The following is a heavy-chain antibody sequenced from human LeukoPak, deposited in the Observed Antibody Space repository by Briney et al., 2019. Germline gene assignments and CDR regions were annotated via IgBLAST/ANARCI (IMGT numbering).Heavy chain of an antibody. V-gene: IGHV4-30-4*08. CDR2: IYYSGST. Sequence: PSETLSLTCAVYGGSFSGYYWSWIRQPPGKGLEWIGYIYYSGSTYYNPSLKSRVTISVDTSKNQFSLKLSSVTAADTAVYYCARGLLLPTHWFDPWGQGTLVTVSS. CDR3: ARGLLLPTHWFDP. J-gene: IGHJ5*02. CDR1: GGSFSGYY. D-gene: IGHD4-11*01.